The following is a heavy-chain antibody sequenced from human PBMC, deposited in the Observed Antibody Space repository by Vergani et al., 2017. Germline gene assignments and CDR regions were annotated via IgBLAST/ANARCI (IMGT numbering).Heavy chain of an antibody. CDR3: ARDRGDWRYSRYFYNYYMDV. CDR1: GITFWKFG. CDR2: ISYDGTNK. J-gene: IGHJ6*03. D-gene: IGHD2-8*02. V-gene: IGHV3-30*03. Sequence: VDLVESGGGLAQPGGSLRLSCEASGITFWKFGMHWVRQGPGKGLEWVALISYDGTNKYYTNSVRGRFTISRDNSKSTLFLQMNSLRVEDMAVYYCARDRGDWRYSRYFYNYYMDVWGKGTTVTVSS.